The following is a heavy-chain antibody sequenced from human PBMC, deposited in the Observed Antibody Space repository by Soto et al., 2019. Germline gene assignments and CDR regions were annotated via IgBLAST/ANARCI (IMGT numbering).Heavy chain of an antibody. D-gene: IGHD6-19*01. CDR3: ARRLIAVAGTFWFDP. J-gene: IGHJ5*02. CDR2: INPSGGST. V-gene: IGHV1-46*04. CDR1: GYTFTSYY. Sequence: GASVKVSCKASGYTFTSYYMHWVRQAPGQGLEWMGIINPSGGSTSYADSVKGRFTISRDNAKNTLYLQMNSLRAEDTAVYYCARRLIAVAGTFWFDPWGQGTLVTVSS.